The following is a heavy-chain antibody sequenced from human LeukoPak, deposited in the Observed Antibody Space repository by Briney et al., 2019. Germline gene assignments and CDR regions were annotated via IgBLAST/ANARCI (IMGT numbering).Heavy chain of an antibody. CDR2: INPSDSHI. CDR1: GFKFTSYW. CDR3: ATLADSTLALVT. V-gene: IGHV5-10-1*01. D-gene: IGHD1-1*01. J-gene: IGHJ5*02. Sequence: GESLKISCKGSGFKFTSYWMSWVRQMPGKGLEWMGRINPSDSHINYSPSFQGHVTMSADTSISTAYLQWSSLEASDTAMYYCATLADSTLALVTWGQGTLVTVSS.